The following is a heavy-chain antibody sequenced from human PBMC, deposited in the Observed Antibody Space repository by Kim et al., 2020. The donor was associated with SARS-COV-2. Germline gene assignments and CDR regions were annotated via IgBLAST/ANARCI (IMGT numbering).Heavy chain of an antibody. CDR2: VYYSGST. V-gene: IGHV4-59*13. CDR3: ARALSGTIFGVVMDMDV. Sequence: SETLSLTCTVSGGSISSNYWSWIRQPPGTGLEWIGYVYYSGSTNYNHSLKIRVTITVDTSKHQFSLKLSSVTAAATAVYYCARALSGTIFGVVMDMDVWGQGTTVTVSS. J-gene: IGHJ6*02. D-gene: IGHD3-3*01. CDR1: GGSISSNY.